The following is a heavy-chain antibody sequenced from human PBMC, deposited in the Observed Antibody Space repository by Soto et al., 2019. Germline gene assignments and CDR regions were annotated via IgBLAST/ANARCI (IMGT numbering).Heavy chain of an antibody. V-gene: IGHV3-30*18. Sequence: GGSLRLSCAASGFTFSSYGMHWVRQAPGKGLEWVAVISYDGSNKYYADSVKGRFTISRDNSKNTLYLQMNSLRAEDTAVYYCAKVAAAANTHDAFDIWGQGTMVTVSS. J-gene: IGHJ3*02. D-gene: IGHD6-13*01. CDR3: AKVAAAANTHDAFDI. CDR2: ISYDGSNK. CDR1: GFTFSSYG.